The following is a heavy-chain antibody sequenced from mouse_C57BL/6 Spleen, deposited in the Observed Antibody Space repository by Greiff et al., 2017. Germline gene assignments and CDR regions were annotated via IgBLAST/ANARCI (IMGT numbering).Heavy chain of an antibody. CDR1: GYTFTSYW. Sequence: VQLQQPGAELVKPGASVKLSCKASGYTFTSYWMHWVKQRPGQGLEWIGMIHPNSGSTNYNAKFKSKATLTVDKSSSTAYMQLSSLTSEDSAVYYCAISPPYYGSSYGYFDVWGTGTTVTVSS. V-gene: IGHV1-64*01. D-gene: IGHD1-1*01. CDR3: AISPPYYGSSYGYFDV. CDR2: IHPNSGST. J-gene: IGHJ1*03.